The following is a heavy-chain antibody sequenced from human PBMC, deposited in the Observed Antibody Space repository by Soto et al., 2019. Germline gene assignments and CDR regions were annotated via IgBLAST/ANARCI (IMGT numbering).Heavy chain of an antibody. CDR2: IYYSGST. Sequence: QVQLQESGPGLVKPSETLSLTCTVSGGSISSYYWSWIRQPPCKGLEWIGYIYYSGSTNYNPSLKSRVTISVDTSKNQFSLKLSSVTAADTAVYYCARSSSPATVTTGPLDYWGQGTLVTVSS. V-gene: IGHV4-59*08. CDR1: GGSISSYY. D-gene: IGHD4-17*01. J-gene: IGHJ4*02. CDR3: ARSSSPATVTTGPLDY.